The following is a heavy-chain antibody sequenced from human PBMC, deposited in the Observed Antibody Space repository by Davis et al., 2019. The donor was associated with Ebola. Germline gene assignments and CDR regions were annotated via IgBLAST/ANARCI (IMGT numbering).Heavy chain of an antibody. D-gene: IGHD5-18*01. V-gene: IGHV1-69*06. CDR3: AEDVDTAMV. CDR2: IIPIFGTA. CDR1: GGTFSSYA. Sequence: AASVKVSCKASGGTFSSYAISWVRQAPGQGLEWMGRIIPIFGTANYAQKFQGRVTITADKSTSTAYMELSSLRSEDTAVYYCAEDVDTAMVWGQGTLVTVSS. J-gene: IGHJ4*02.